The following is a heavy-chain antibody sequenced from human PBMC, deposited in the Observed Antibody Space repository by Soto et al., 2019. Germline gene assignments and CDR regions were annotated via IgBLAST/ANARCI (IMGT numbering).Heavy chain of an antibody. V-gene: IGHV3-30*18. D-gene: IGHD6-19*01. Sequence: ESGGGVVQPGRSLRLACAASGFTFSSSGMHWVRQAPGKGLEWVAVISYDGSNKYYADSVKGRFTISRDNSKNTLYLQMSSLRAEDTAVYYCAKRYSSGWYYVDDWGQGTLVTVSS. CDR3: AKRYSSGWYYVDD. J-gene: IGHJ4*02. CDR2: ISYDGSNK. CDR1: GFTFSSSG.